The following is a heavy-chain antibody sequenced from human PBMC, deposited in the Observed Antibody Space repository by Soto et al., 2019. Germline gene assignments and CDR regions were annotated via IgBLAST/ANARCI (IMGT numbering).Heavy chain of an antibody. CDR1: GGTFSTYT. CDR2: IIPIIGII. D-gene: IGHD4-4*01. J-gene: IGHJ5*02. CDR3: AGDPDSHYNDSHASSYP. Sequence: QVQLVQSGAEVKKPGSSVKVSCKASGGTFSTYTITWVRQAPGQGLEWMGRIIPIIGIIKYAQKFQGRVTISADKFTGKAYMELTGLRSDDTAVYYCAGDPDSHYNDSHASSYPWGQGTLVTVSS. V-gene: IGHV1-69*08.